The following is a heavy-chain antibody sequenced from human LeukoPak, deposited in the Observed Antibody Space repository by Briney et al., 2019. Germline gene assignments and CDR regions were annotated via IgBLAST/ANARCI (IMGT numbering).Heavy chain of an antibody. D-gene: IGHD6-19*01. V-gene: IGHV3-7*01. CDR1: GFTFSSYG. J-gene: IGHJ4*02. CDR3: ARDQDGWDY. CDR2: IKQDGSEK. Sequence: GGSLRLSCAASGFTFSSYGMSWVRHAPGKGLEWVANIKQDGSEKYYVDSVKGRFTISRDNSKNTLYLQMNSLRAEDTAVYYCARDQDGWDYWGQGTLVTVSS.